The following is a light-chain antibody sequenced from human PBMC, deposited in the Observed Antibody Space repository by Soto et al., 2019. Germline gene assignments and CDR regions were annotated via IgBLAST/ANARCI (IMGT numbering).Light chain of an antibody. J-gene: IGLJ1*01. CDR3: SSYTSSSTSV. CDR2: DVS. CDR1: SSDIGGYNY. Sequence: QSVLTQPASVSGSPGQSITISCTGTSSDIGGYNYVSWYQQHPGKAPKLMIYDVSNRPSGVSNRFSGSKSGNTASLTISGLHAEDEAAYYCSSYTSSSTSVFGTGTQLTVL. V-gene: IGLV2-14*01.